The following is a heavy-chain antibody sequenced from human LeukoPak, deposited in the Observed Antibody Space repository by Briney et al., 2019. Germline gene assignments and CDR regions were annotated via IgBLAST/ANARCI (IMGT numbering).Heavy chain of an antibody. CDR3: ARIEGDYFDY. V-gene: IGHV1-18*01. CDR1: GYTFISYG. J-gene: IGHJ4*02. Sequence: ASVKVSCKASGYTFISYGISWVRQAPGQGLEWMGWISPDNGNIKYVQKFQGRVTMTTDTSTTTAYMELRSLRSDDTAVYYCARIEGDYFDYWGQGTLVTVSS. CDR2: ISPDNGNI. D-gene: IGHD3-16*01.